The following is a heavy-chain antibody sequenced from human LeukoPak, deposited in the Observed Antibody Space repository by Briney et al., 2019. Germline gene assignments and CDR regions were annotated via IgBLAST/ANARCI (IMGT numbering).Heavy chain of an antibody. D-gene: IGHD6-13*01. CDR2: ISMTGGSI. CDR3: AKEVGRASSRRWYYFDY. CDR1: RFAFYDVT. J-gene: IGHJ4*02. V-gene: IGHV3-9*03. Sequence: AVGTLRLSSAASRFAFYDVTMDCGRQGPGEGLEWVSGISMTGGSIAYADSVKVRFTISRASAKNSLYLNMNSLRTENMALYYCAKEVGRASSRRWYYFDYWGQGTLVTVSS.